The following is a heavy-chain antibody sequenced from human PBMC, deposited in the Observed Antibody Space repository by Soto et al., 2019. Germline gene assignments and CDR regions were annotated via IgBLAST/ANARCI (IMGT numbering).Heavy chain of an antibody. V-gene: IGHV4-39*01. CDR1: GGSISSSSYY. D-gene: IGHD5-12*01. CDR2: IYYSGST. CDR3: ARHPRWLQSYFDC. J-gene: IGHJ4*02. Sequence: SETLSLTCTVSGGSISSSSYYWGWIRQPPGKGLEWIGSIYYSGSTYYNPSLKSRVTISVDTSKNRFSLKLSSVTAADTAVYYCARHPRWLQSYFDCWGQGTLVTVSS.